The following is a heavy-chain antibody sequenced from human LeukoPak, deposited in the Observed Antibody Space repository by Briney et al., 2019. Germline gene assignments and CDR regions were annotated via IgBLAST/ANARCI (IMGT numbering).Heavy chain of an antibody. CDR2: ISSSSSYI. Sequence: GGSLRLSCAASGFTFSSYSMNWLRQAPGKGLEWVSSISSSSSYIYYADSVKGRFTISRDNAKNSLYLQMNSLRAEDTAVYYCARDQTAAGSRGGYWGQGTLVTVSS. CDR3: ARDQTAAGSRGGY. V-gene: IGHV3-21*01. D-gene: IGHD6-13*01. J-gene: IGHJ4*02. CDR1: GFTFSSYS.